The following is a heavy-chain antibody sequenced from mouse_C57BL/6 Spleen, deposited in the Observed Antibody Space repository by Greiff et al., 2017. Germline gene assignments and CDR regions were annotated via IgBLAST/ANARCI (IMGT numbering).Heavy chain of an antibody. V-gene: IGHV1-72*01. CDR2: IDPNSGGT. J-gene: IGHJ4*01. D-gene: IGHD1-1*01. CDR1: GYTFTSYW. Sequence: QVQLQQPGAELVKPGASVKLSCKASGYTFTSYWMHWVTQRPGRGLAWIGRIDPNSGGTKYTAKFKSKPPLTVDKPSSTAYMQLSSLTSEDSAVYYCAKGYGSSYVQGVREYGGKGTSVTVS. CDR3: AKGYGSSYVQGVREY.